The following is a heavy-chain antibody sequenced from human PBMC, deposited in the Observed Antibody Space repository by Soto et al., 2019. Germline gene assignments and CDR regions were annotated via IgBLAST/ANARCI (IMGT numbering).Heavy chain of an antibody. CDR1: GDSIIGIYH. CDR2: IFHTGTT. Sequence: SETLSLTCAVSGDSIIGIYHWAWIRQPPGRSLEWIASIFHTGTTYYTPPLKSRVTISVDTARNQFSLKLNSVTAPDTAVYYCATQGRNTRIVVVRHYATDFWGQGTAVT. J-gene: IGHJ6*01. CDR3: ATQGRNTRIVVVRHYATDF. V-gene: IGHV4-38-2*01. D-gene: IGHD1-26*01.